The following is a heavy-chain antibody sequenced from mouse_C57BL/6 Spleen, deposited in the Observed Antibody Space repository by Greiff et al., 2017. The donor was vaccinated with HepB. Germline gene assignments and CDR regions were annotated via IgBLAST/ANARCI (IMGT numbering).Heavy chain of an antibody. V-gene: IGHV14-4*01. J-gene: IGHJ2*01. CDR3: STGTTVVDFDY. D-gene: IGHD1-1*01. CDR1: GFNIKDDY. Sequence: EVQLQQSGAELVRPGASVKLSCTASGFNIKDDYMHWVKQRPEQGLEWIGWIDPENGDTEYATKFQGKATITVDTSSNTAYLQLSSLTSEDTAVYYCSTGTTVVDFDYWGQGTTLTVSS. CDR2: IDPENGDT.